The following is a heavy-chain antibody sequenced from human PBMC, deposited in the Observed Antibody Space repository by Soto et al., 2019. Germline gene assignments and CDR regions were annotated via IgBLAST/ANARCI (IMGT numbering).Heavy chain of an antibody. J-gene: IGHJ4*02. CDR1: GFTFSSYV. CDR3: AKTGPGSSYGYYFDS. CDR2: ISGSGGSA. V-gene: IGHV3-23*01. Sequence: HPGGSLRLSCAASGFTFSSYVMSWVRQSPGEGLEWVSGISGSGGSAYYADSVKGRLTISRDNSKNTLYLQMYSLRAEDTAVYYCAKTGPGSSYGYYFDSWGQGTLVTVSS. D-gene: IGHD5-18*01.